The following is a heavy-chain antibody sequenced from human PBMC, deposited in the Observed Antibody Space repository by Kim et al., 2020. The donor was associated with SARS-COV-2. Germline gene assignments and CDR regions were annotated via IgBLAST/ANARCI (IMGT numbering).Heavy chain of an antibody. CDR3: AKEGVFQAYSSGSFLTH. CDR1: GFTFSHNV. CDR2: ISGRNDAT. V-gene: IGHV3-23*01. D-gene: IGHD3-10*01. J-gene: IGHJ4*02. Sequence: GGSLRLSCAGSGFTFSHNVLTGVRQAPGKGLEWVASISGRNDATFYAESVRGRFTISRDNSRSKVLLQVNSLRVDDTAVYFCAKEGVFQAYSSGSFLTHWGQGTLVTVAS.